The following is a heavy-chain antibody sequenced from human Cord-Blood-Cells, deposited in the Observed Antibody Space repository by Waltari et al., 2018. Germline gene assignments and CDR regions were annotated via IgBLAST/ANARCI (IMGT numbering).Heavy chain of an antibody. CDR1: GFTFSRYG. CDR2: IWFDGSNK. V-gene: IGHV3-33*01. D-gene: IGHD2-21*01. CDR3: AREVAYCGGDCYYYYYGMDV. J-gene: IGHJ6*02. Sequence: QVQLVESGGGVVQPGRSLRLSCAASGFTFSRYGMPWVRQAPGNGLEWVAVIWFDGSNKYYADSVKGRFTISRDNSKNTLYLQMNSLRAEDTAVYYCAREVAYCGGDCYYYYYGMDVWGQGTTVTVSS.